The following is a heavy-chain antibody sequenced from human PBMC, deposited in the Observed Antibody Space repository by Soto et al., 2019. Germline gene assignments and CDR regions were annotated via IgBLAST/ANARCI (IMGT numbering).Heavy chain of an antibody. CDR1: GFTFSRYG. CDR3: ARIGSIAAPTRDYYYYGMDV. D-gene: IGHD6-6*01. J-gene: IGHJ6*02. Sequence: GGSLRLSCAASGFTFSRYGMHWVRQAPGKGLEWVAVIWYDGSNKYYADSVKGRFTISRDNSKNTLYLQMNSLRAEDTAVYYCARIGSIAAPTRDYYYYGMDVWGQGTTVTVSS. CDR2: IWYDGSNK. V-gene: IGHV3-33*01.